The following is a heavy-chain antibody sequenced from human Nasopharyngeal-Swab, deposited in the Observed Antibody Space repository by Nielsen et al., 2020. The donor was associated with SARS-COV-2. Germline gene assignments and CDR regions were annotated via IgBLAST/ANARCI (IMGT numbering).Heavy chain of an antibody. CDR2: ISGDGGST. D-gene: IGHD1/OR15-1a*01. Sequence: GESLKISCAASGFTFDDYAMHWVRQAPGKGLEWVSLISGDGGSTYYADSVKGRFTISRDNSKNSLYLQMNSLRTEDTALYYCAKDRNNFRSDAFDIWGQGTMVTVSS. J-gene: IGHJ3*02. CDR3: AKDRNNFRSDAFDI. CDR1: GFTFDDYA. V-gene: IGHV3-43*02.